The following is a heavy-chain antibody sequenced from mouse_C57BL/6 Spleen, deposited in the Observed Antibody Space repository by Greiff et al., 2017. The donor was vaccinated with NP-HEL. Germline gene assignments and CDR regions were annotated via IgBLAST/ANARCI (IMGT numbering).Heavy chain of an antibody. CDR2: ISSGGSYT. Sequence: EVHLVESGGDLVKPGGSLKLSCAASGFTFSSYGMSWVRQTPDKRLEWVATISSGGSYTYYPDSVKGRFTISRDNAKNTLYLQMSSLKSEDTAMYYCASLYYGSTYWYFDVWGTGTTVTVSS. D-gene: IGHD1-1*01. CDR1: GFTFSSYG. V-gene: IGHV5-6*01. CDR3: ASLYYGSTYWYFDV. J-gene: IGHJ1*03.